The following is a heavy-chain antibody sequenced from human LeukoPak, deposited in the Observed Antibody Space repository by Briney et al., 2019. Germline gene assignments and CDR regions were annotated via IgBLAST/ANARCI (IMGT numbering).Heavy chain of an antibody. J-gene: IGHJ4*02. CDR3: AKDKRKTGTTLGPDY. CDR2: ISGSGGST. D-gene: IGHD1-1*01. Sequence: AGGSLRLSCAASGITFSSYGMSWVRQAPGKGLEWVSAISGSGGSTYYADSVKGRFTISRDNSKNTLYLQMNSLRAEDTAAYYCAKDKRKTGTTLGPDYWGQGTLVTVSS. CDR1: GITFSSYG. V-gene: IGHV3-23*01.